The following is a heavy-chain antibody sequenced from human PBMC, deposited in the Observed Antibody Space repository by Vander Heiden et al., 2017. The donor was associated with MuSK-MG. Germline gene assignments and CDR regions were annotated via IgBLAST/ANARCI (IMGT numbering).Heavy chain of an antibody. CDR3: ARRSRDAFDI. CDR2: VFTSGGT. Sequence: EVQLVESGGDLVQPGGSLRLSCAASGLTVSNNYMTWVRQAPGKGLECVSVVFTSGGTYDADSARGRFTISRDSSKNTLYLQMKSLRAEDTAVYYCARRSRDAFDIWGQGTMVTVSS. J-gene: IGHJ3*02. V-gene: IGHV3-66*01. CDR1: GLTVSNNY.